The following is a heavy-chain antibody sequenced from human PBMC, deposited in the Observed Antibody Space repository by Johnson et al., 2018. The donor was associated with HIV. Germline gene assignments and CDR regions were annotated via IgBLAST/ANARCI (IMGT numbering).Heavy chain of an antibody. D-gene: IGHD4-17*01. Sequence: VQLVESGGGLVQPGGSLRLSCAASGFTFSSYWMRWVRQAPGKGLERVANIKQDGSEKYYVDSVKGRFTISRDNAKNSLYVQMNSLRAEDTAVYYCARDSTPWGGDSVAYSFDIWGQGRMVTVSS. CDR1: GFTFSSYW. CDR2: IKQDGSEK. CDR3: ARDSTPWGGDSVAYSFDI. J-gene: IGHJ3*02. V-gene: IGHV3-7*01.